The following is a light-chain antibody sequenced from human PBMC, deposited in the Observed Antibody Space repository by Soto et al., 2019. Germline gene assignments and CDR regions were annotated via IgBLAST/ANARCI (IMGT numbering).Light chain of an antibody. V-gene: IGKV3-20*01. CDR2: GSS. J-gene: IGKJ2*01. Sequence: EVVLTQSPGTLYLSPGEKATLSCRASQSVTNNYLAWYQKRPGQAPRLLIFGSSDRATGIPDRFSGSGSGTDFPLTISRLEPEDFAVYYCHQSGSSPPYTFGQGTKLEIK. CDR1: QSVTNNY. CDR3: HQSGSSPPYT.